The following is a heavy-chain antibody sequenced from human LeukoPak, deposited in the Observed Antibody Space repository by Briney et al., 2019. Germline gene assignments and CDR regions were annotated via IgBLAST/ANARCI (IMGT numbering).Heavy chain of an antibody. CDR1: GGSISSDSDY. Sequence: NPSETLSLTCTVSGGSISSDSDYWGWVRQPPGEGLEWIGSFYSSGSTYYNPSLKSRVTISVDTSKNQFSLKLSSVTAADTAVYYCARDRGATPFDYWGQGTLVTVSS. J-gene: IGHJ4*02. V-gene: IGHV4-39*07. CDR2: FYSSGST. D-gene: IGHD3-10*01. CDR3: ARDRGATPFDY.